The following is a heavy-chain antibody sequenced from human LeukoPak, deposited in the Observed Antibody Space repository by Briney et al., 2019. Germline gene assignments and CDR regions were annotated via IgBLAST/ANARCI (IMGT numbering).Heavy chain of an antibody. V-gene: IGHV3-48*02. Sequence: PGGSLRLSCAASGFTFSSYSVNWGRQAPGKGLEWVSYISSSSSPIYYADSVKGRFTISRDNAKNLLYLQMNSLGDEDTAVYYCARDGRDGYNRAPGAFDIWGQGAMVTVSS. CDR1: GFTFSSYS. D-gene: IGHD5-24*01. CDR2: ISSSSSPI. CDR3: ARDGRDGYNRAPGAFDI. J-gene: IGHJ3*02.